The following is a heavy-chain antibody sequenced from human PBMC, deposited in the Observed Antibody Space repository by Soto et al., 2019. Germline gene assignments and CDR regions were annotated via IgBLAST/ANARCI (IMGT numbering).Heavy chain of an antibody. Sequence: GSSVKVSCKASGYTFTSHGVTWVRQAPGQGLEWMGWISANNGNTEYAQKLQGRVTMTRDTSTSTAYMELRSLRSDDTAVYYCARDSPLDSRAWLDQWGKGTQVTV. CDR2: ISANNGNT. D-gene: IGHD3-9*01. V-gene: IGHV1-18*04. J-gene: IGHJ5*02. CDR1: GYTFTSHG. CDR3: ARDSPLDSRAWLDQ.